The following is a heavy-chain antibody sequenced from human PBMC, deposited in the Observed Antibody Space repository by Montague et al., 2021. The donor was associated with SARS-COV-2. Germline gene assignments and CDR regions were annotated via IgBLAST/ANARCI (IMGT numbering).Heavy chain of an antibody. J-gene: IGHJ3*02. CDR2: VNQSGTT. CDR1: GGSFSNYY. Sequence: SETLSLTCAISGGSFSNYYWSWIRQPPGQGLERIGDVNQSGTTIYNPSVKLGVTISEDTSKNQFYLWLNSVTAADTAVYYCARGRRPVVVAGAGPAWRAFDIWGQGTMVTVSS. CDR3: ARGRRPVVVAGAGPAWRAFDI. D-gene: IGHD2-2*01. V-gene: IGHV4-34*01.